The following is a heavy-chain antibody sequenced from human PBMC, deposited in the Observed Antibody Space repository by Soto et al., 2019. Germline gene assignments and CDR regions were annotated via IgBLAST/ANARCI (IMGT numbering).Heavy chain of an antibody. V-gene: IGHV1-24*01. J-gene: IGHJ6*02. CDR1: GYTLTELS. D-gene: IGHD5-18*01. CDR3: ARVDTAMVPTAYYYYYGMDV. CDR2: FDPEDGET. Sequence: GASVKVSCKVSGYTLTELSMHWVRKAPGKGLEWMGGFDPEDGETIYAQKFQGRVTITADESTSTAYMELSSLRSEDTTVYYCARVDTAMVPTAYYYYYGMDVWGQGTTVTVSS.